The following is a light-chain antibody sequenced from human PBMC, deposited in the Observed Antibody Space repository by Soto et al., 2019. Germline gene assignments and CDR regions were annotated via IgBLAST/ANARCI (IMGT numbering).Light chain of an antibody. CDR2: DVT. J-gene: IGLJ1*01. V-gene: IGLV2-11*01. CDR3: CSYAGTNSYV. CDR1: SSDVGGYNY. Sequence: QSVLTQPRSVSGSPGQSVTISCTGTSSDVGGYNYVSWYQQHPDKAPKLMIYDVTKRPSGVPQRFSGSKSDNTASLTISGLQAEDEADYYCCSYAGTNSYVFGTGTKVTVL.